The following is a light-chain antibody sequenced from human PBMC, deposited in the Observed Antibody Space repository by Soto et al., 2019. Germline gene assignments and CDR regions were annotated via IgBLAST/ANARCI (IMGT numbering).Light chain of an antibody. V-gene: IGLV2-11*01. CDR3: CSYAGSYTYV. Sequence: QSVLTRPRSVSGSPGQSVTISFTGTSSDVGGYNYVSWYQQHPGKAPKLMIYDVSKRPSGVPDRFSGSKSGNTASLTISGLQAEDEADYYCCSYAGSYTYVFGAGTKVTVL. CDR1: SSDVGGYNY. CDR2: DVS. J-gene: IGLJ1*01.